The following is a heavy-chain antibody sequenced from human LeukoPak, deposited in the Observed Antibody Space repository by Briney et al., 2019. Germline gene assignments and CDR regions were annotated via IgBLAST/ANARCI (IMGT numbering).Heavy chain of an antibody. CDR3: ARLTSSFGVALDY. CDR1: GYSFTSYW. Sequence: GESLKISCKGSGYSFTSYWIGWVRQMPGKGLEWMGIVYPGDSDTRYSPSSQGQVTISADKSISTAYLQWSSLKASDTAMYYCARLTSSFGVALDYWGQGTLVTVSS. D-gene: IGHD3-3*01. J-gene: IGHJ4*02. V-gene: IGHV5-51*01. CDR2: VYPGDSDT.